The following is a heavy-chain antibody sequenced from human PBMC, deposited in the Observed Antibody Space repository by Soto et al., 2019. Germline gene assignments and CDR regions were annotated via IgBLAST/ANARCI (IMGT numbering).Heavy chain of an antibody. CDR1: GYSFTSSG. D-gene: IGHD6-19*01. CDR2: ISPYSGET. Sequence: DPVEVSCEASGYSFTSSGIVWLRQAPGQGLEWMGWISPYSGETRYAEKFQDRVTLTTDTSTKTAYMDLRNLKSDDTAVYWCARGPVAGSDFWGQGTLVT. J-gene: IGHJ4*02. V-gene: IGHV1-18*04. CDR3: ARGPVAGSDF.